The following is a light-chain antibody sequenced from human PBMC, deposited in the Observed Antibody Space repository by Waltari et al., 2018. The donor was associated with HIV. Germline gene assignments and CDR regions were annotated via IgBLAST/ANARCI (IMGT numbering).Light chain of an antibody. CDR3: TSRDSSGHHVV. CDR2: GRN. V-gene: IGLV3-19*01. CDR1: SLRRYY. Sequence: SSALTQDPAVSVALGQTVRITCQGDSLRRYYASWYQEKPGQAPVLVIYGRNNRPSGIPDRCSGSSSGNTASLTITGAQAEDEADYYGTSRDSSGHHVVFGGGTKRTVL. J-gene: IGLJ2*01.